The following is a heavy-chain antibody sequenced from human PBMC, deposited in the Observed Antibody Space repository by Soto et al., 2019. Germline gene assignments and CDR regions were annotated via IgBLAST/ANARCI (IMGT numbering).Heavy chain of an antibody. V-gene: IGHV4-39*01. CDR1: GGSISSSSYY. Sequence: PSETLSLTCTVSGGSISSSSYYWGWIRQPPGKGLEWIGSIYYSGSTYYNPSLKSRVTISVDTSKNQFSLKLSSVTAADTAVYYCARHFRGSSGYYPLFYFDYWGQGTLVTAPQ. CDR2: IYYSGST. D-gene: IGHD3-22*01. J-gene: IGHJ4*02. CDR3: ARHFRGSSGYYPLFYFDY.